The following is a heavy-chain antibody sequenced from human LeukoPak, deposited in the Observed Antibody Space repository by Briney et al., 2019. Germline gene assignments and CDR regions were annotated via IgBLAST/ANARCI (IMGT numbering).Heavy chain of an antibody. CDR1: GFTFSSYS. V-gene: IGHV3-21*01. CDR3: ARDWNYYDSSANYFDY. D-gene: IGHD3-22*01. Sequence: GGSLRPSCAASGFTFSSYSMNWVRQAPGKGLEWVSSISSSSSYIYYADSVKGRFAISRDNAKNSLYLQMNSLRAEDTAVYYCARDWNYYDSSANYFDYWGQGTLVTVSS. J-gene: IGHJ4*02. CDR2: ISSSSSYI.